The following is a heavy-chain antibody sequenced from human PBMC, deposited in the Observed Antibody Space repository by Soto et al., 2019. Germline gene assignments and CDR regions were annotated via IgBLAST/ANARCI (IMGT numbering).Heavy chain of an antibody. CDR2: IYYSGST. D-gene: IGHD3-16*02. CDR1: GWSFRGYY. V-gene: IGHV4-59*01. J-gene: IGHJ4*02. Sequence: SETLSLTCAVYGWSFRGYYWSWIRQPPGKGLGWIGYIYYSGSTNYNPSLKSRVTISVDTSKNQFSLKLSSVTAADTAVYYCARESYDYVWGSYRYFDYWGQGTLVTVSS. CDR3: ARESYDYVWGSYRYFDY.